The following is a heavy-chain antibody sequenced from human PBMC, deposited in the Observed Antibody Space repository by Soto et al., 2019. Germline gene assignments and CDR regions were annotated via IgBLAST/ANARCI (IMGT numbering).Heavy chain of an antibody. CDR2: INPNSGGT. V-gene: IGHV1-2*02. J-gene: IGHJ6*02. Sequence: ASVKVSCKASGYTFTGYYMHWVRQAPGQGLEWMGWINPNSGGTNYAQKFQGRVTMTRDTSISTAYMELSRLRSDDTAVYYCARDLFHVVVTAQEGHGMDVWGQGTTVTVSS. D-gene: IGHD2-21*02. CDR3: ARDLFHVVVTAQEGHGMDV. CDR1: GYTFTGYY.